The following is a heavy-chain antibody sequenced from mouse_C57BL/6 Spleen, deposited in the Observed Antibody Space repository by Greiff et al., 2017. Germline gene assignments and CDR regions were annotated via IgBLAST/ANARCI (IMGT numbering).Heavy chain of an antibody. V-gene: IGHV1-64*01. CDR1: GYTFTSYW. CDR2: IHPNSGST. D-gene: IGHD4-1*01. Sequence: QVQLQQSGAELVKPGASVKLSCKASGYTFTSYWMHWVKQRPGQGLEWIGMIHPNSGSTNYNEKFKSKATLTVDKSSSTAYMQLSSLTSEDSAVYYGARSGGLGRGYFDYWGQGTTLTVSS. CDR3: ARSGGLGRGYFDY. J-gene: IGHJ2*01.